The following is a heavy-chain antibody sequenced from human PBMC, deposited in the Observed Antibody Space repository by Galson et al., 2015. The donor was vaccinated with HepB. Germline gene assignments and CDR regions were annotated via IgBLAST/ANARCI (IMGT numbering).Heavy chain of an antibody. Sequence: SLRLSCAASGFTFSSYWMSWVRQAPGKGLEWVANIKQDGSEKYYVDSVKGRFTISRDNAKNSLYLQMNSLRAEDTAVYYCAPEASRGSSSWYVRYWGQGTLVTVSS. J-gene: IGHJ4*02. CDR3: APEASRGSSSWYVRY. D-gene: IGHD6-13*01. CDR2: IKQDGSEK. V-gene: IGHV3-7*03. CDR1: GFTFSSYW.